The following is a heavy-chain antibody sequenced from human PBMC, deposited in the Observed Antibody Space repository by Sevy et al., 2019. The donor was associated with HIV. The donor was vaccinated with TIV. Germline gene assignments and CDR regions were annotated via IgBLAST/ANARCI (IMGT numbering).Heavy chain of an antibody. V-gene: IGHV6-1*01. J-gene: IGHJ4*02. CDR3: ARDLPRRGIVGLTRRGYFDY. CDR1: GASVSSNSAA. D-gene: IGHD1-26*01. CDR2: TYYRSKWDN. Sequence: SQTLSLTCAISGASVSSNSAAWNWIRQSPSRGLEWLGRTYYRSKWDNDYAVSVKSRISINADTSKNQLSLQLNSLTPEDTAVYYCARDLPRRGIVGLTRRGYFDYWGQGTLVTVSS.